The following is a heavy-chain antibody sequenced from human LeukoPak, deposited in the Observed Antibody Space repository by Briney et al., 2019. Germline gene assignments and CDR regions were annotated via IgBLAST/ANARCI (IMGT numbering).Heavy chain of an antibody. J-gene: IGHJ6*03. CDR3: ARAYYYGSGLSLYYYYYMDV. D-gene: IGHD3-10*01. CDR2: ISSSGSTS. V-gene: IGHV3-48*04. CDR1: GFTFSTYN. Sequence: GGSLRLSCAASGFTFSTYNMNWVRQAPGKGLEWISYISSSGSTSIYADSVRGRLSISRDNAKNSLYLQMNSLRAEDTAVYYCARAYYYGSGLSLYYYYYMDVWGKGTTVTVSS.